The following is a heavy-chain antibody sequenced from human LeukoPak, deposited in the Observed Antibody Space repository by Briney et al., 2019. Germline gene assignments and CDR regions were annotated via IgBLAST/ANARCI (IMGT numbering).Heavy chain of an antibody. CDR2: ISNSGLTT. J-gene: IGHJ4*02. V-gene: IGHV3-11*01. D-gene: IGHD3-10*01. CDR3: ARGGSQGVRDYFDN. CDR1: GFTFSDFY. Sequence: GGSLRLSCAASGFTFSDFYINWIRQAPGKGLEGISYISNSGLTTHSAYADSVKGRFTISRDNAQRSVYLQMNSLRAEDTAVYYCARGGSQGVRDYFDNWGQGTRVTGSS.